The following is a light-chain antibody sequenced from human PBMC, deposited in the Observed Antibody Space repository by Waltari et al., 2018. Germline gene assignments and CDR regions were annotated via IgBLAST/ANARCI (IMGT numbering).Light chain of an antibody. J-gene: IGLJ2*01. CDR3: QAWDSSIPVV. CDR1: KLGDQY. CDR2: QDS. Sequence: SYELTQPPSVSVSPGHTAIITCSGAKLGDQYACLYQQKPGQSPVLVIYQDSKRPSGIPERFSGSNSGNTATLTISGTKAMDEADYYCQAWDSSIPVVFGGGTKLTVL. V-gene: IGLV3-1*01.